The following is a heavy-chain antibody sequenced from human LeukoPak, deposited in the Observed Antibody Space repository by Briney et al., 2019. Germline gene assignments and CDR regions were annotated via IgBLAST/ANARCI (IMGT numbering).Heavy chain of an antibody. J-gene: IGHJ3*02. CDR1: ILTLSTYE. D-gene: IGHD3-16*02. CDR3: SREGGFGYDDAFDT. CDR2: ISGSGSRI. V-gene: IGHV3-48*03. Sequence: GGSLRLSCTASILTLSTYEVNSVRQAPGKGLEWISYISGSGSRIFYADSLQGRFTVSRDNAKNSVYLQMNSLRAEDTAVYYFSREGGFGYDDAFDTWGHGTTVTVSS.